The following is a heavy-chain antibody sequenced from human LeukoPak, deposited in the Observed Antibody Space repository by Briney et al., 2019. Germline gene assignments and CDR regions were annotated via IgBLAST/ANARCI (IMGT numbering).Heavy chain of an antibody. CDR2: ISSSSSYI. CDR1: GFTFSSYS. D-gene: IGHD1-1*01. J-gene: IGHJ4*02. Sequence: GGSLRLSCAASGFTFSSYSMNWVRQAPGEGLEWVSSISSSSSYIYYADSVKGRFTISRDNAKNSLYLQMNSLRAEDTAVYYCARNDPGMGYFDYWGQGTLVTVSS. V-gene: IGHV3-21*01. CDR3: ARNDPGMGYFDY.